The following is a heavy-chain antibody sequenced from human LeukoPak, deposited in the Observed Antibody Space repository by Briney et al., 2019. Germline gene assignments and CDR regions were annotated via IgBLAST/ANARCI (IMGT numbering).Heavy chain of an antibody. CDR1: GFTFSDYG. D-gene: IGHD3-22*01. CDR2: IWYDGSNK. Sequence: PGGSLRLSCTASGFTFSDYGMHWVRQPPGEGLEWVAIIWYDGSNKTYEDSVKGRFTISRDNSKNTLYLQMNSLRAEDTAVYYCARGVDYYENSGTIDYWGQGTLVTVSS. J-gene: IGHJ4*02. V-gene: IGHV3-33*01. CDR3: ARGVDYYENSGTIDY.